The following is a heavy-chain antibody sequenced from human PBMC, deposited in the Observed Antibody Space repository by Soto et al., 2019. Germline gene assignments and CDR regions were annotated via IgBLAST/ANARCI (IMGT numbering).Heavy chain of an antibody. CDR3: ARGPYCSSSTCRTR. CDR1: GGSISSGDYS. CDR2: MFHSGNP. D-gene: IGHD2-2*01. V-gene: IGHV4-30-2*01. Sequence: SETLSLTCAVSGGSISSGDYSWSWIRQPQGKGLEWIGSMFHSGNPNYNASLKSRVTMSIDKSNNQLSLKLSSVTAADTAVYYCARGPYCSSSTCRTRWGQGILVTVSS. J-gene: IGHJ4*02.